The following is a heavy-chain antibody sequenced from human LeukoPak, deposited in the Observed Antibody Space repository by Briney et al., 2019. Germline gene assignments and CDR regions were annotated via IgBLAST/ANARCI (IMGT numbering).Heavy chain of an antibody. D-gene: IGHD3-3*01. CDR1: GYTFTRYD. V-gene: IGHV1-8*03. J-gene: IGHJ4*02. CDR3: ARGKSIFGVVTLDDY. Sequence: ASVKVSCKASGYTFTRYDINWVRQATGQGLEWMGWMNPNSGSTGYAQKLQGRVTITKNTSISTAYMELSSLRSEDTAVYYCARGKSIFGVVTLDDYWGQGTLVTVSS. CDR2: MNPNSGST.